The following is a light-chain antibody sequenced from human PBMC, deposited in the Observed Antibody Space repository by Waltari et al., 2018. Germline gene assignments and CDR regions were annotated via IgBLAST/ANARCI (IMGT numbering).Light chain of an antibody. Sequence: EIVLTQSPGTLSLSPGDRATLSCRASQSVSDDLAWYQQKPGQAPRLLISGSSTRATGIPDRFSGSGSGTDFTLTISSLEPEDFAVYFCQHYDASPWTFGQGTKVEVK. CDR2: GSS. J-gene: IGKJ1*01. V-gene: IGKV3-20*01. CDR3: QHYDASPWT. CDR1: QSVSDD.